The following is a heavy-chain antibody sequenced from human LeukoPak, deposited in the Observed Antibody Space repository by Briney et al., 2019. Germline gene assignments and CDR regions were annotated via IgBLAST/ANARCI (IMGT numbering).Heavy chain of an antibody. J-gene: IGHJ4*02. CDR3: ARGTGREWLLLRFDY. CDR2: ISSSSSTI. CDR1: GFTFSSHS. V-gene: IGHV3-48*01. D-gene: IGHD3-3*01. Sequence: GSLRLSCAASGFTFSSHSMNWVRQAPGKGLEWVSYISSSSSTIYYADSVKGRFTISRDNAKNSLYLQMNSLRAEDTAVYYCARGTGREWLLLRFDYWGQGTLVTVSS.